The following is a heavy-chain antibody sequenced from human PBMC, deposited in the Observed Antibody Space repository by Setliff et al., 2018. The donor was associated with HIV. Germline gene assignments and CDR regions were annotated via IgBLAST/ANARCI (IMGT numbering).Heavy chain of an antibody. CDR2: IYYSGST. D-gene: IGHD6-19*01. V-gene: IGHV4-39*01. Sequence: PSETLSLTCTVSGGSISSSSYYWGWIRQPPGKGLEWIGNIYYSGSTYYNPSLKSRVTTSVDTPNNQFSLKLNSVTAADTAVYYCEVAGQWGQGTLVTVSS. CDR1: GGSISSSSYY. CDR3: EVAGQ. J-gene: IGHJ4*02.